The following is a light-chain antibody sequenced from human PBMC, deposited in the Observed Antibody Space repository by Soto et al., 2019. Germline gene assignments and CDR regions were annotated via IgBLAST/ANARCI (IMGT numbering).Light chain of an antibody. Sequence: EIVLTQSPGTLSLSPGERATLSCRASQSVSSSYLAWYQQKPGQAPRLLIYGASSRATGIPDRFSGSGSGTAFTLTISRLEPDDFPVYYCQQYGSSPTFGQGTKVEIK. CDR1: QSVSSSY. CDR3: QQYGSSPT. J-gene: IGKJ1*01. CDR2: GAS. V-gene: IGKV3-20*01.